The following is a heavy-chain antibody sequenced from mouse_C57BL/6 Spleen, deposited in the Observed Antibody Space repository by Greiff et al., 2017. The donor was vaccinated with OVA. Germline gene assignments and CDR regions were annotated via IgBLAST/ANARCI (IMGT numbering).Heavy chain of an antibody. CDR3: ARSGCYGYGEDSY. Sequence: VQLQQSGAELVKPGASVKISCKASGYAFSSYWMNWVKQRPGKGLEWIGQIYPGDGDTNYNGKFKGKATLTADKSSSTAYMQLSSLTSEDSAVYFCARSGCYGYGEDSYWGQGTLVTVSA. D-gene: IGHD2-2*01. CDR1: GYAFSSYW. CDR2: IYPGDGDT. J-gene: IGHJ3*01. V-gene: IGHV1-80*01.